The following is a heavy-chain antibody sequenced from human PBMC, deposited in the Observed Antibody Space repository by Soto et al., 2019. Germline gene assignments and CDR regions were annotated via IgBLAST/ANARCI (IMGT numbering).Heavy chain of an antibody. V-gene: IGHV3-23*01. Sequence: EVQLLESGGGLAQPGGSLRLSCVVSGLTFSNYIMSWVRQAPGKGLEWVSTISGSGGPTYYVDSVKGRFTISRDNSKNTLYLQLNSLRAEDTAVYYCSKGWGDFLGQGTLVTVSS. CDR1: GLTFSNYI. D-gene: IGHD3-16*01. CDR3: SKGWGDF. J-gene: IGHJ4*02. CDR2: ISGSGGPT.